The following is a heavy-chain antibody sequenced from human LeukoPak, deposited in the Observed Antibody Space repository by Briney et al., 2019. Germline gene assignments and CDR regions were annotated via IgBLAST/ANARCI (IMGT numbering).Heavy chain of an antibody. CDR1: GFTFSSYG. Sequence: PGGSLRLSCAASGFTFSSYGMHWVRQAPGKGLEWVAVISYDGSNKYYADSVKGRFTISRDNSKNTLYLQMNSLRAEDTAVYYCAEGSSWNDYWGQGTLVTVSS. CDR3: AEGSSWNDY. D-gene: IGHD6-13*01. J-gene: IGHJ4*02. CDR2: ISYDGSNK. V-gene: IGHV3-30*18.